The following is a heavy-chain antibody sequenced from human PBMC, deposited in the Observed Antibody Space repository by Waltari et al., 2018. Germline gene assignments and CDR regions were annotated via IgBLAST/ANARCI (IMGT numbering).Heavy chain of an antibody. V-gene: IGHV3-48*03. CDR2: ISSNPSDI. J-gene: IGHJ4*02. CDR1: GFPFSTYE. D-gene: IGHD2-21*02. CDR3: AREAASCGGDCLDY. Sequence: EVQLVESGGGLVQPGGSLRLSCSASGFPFSTYEFNWVRQAPGKGLEWVSYISSNPSDIYYADSVKGRFTISRDNAHNSLYLHMNSLRADDTAVYYCAREAASCGGDCLDYWGQGTLVTVSS.